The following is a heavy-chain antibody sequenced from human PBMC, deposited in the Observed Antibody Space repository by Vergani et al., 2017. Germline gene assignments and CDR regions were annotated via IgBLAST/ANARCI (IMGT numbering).Heavy chain of an antibody. V-gene: IGHV3-23*01. CDR2: ISGSGGST. CDR1: GFTFNSYG. J-gene: IGHJ4*02. CDR3: AKDYDFWSGPALDY. D-gene: IGHD3-3*01. Sequence: EVQVLESGGGLVQPGGSLRLSCAASGFTFNSYGMSWVRQAPGKGLEWVSAISGSGGSTYYADSVKGRFTISRDNSKNTLYLQMNSLRAEDTAVYYCAKDYDFWSGPALDYWGQGTLVTVSS.